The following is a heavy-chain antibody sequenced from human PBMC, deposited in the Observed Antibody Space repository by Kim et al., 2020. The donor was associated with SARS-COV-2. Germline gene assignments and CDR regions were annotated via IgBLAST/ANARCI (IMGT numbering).Heavy chain of an antibody. CDR3: ARDYYFDY. CDR2: GSGR. V-gene: IGHV3-7*01. J-gene: IGHJ4*02. Sequence: GSGRNYADSVRGRFTISRDNAKNSLYLQRNSLKAEDSAIYYCARDYYFDYWGQGTLVTVSS.